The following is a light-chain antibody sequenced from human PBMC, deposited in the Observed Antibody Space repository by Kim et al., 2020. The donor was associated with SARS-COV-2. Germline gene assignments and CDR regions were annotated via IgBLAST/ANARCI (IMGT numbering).Light chain of an antibody. V-gene: IGKV1-5*03. J-gene: IGKJ2*01. CDR3: QQYIGYPYS. CDR1: QSISNW. CDR2: QAT. Sequence: DIQMTQSPPTLSASVGDRVTITCRASQSISNWLAWYQQKPGKAPKVLIYQATNLESVVPSRFSGSASGTEFTLTISSLRPDDFATYYCQQYIGYPYSFVQGTKLEI.